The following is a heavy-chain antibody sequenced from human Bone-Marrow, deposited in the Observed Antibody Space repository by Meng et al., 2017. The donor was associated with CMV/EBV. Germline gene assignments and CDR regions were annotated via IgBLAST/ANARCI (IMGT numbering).Heavy chain of an antibody. CDR1: GFTFSSYW. CDR2: IKQDGSEK. J-gene: IGHJ5*02. D-gene: IGHD2-2*01. Sequence: ESLKISCAASGFTFSSYWMSWVRQAPGKGLEWVANIKQDGSEKYYVDSVKGRFTISRDNAKNSLYLQMNSLRAEDTAVYYCAREIRCSSTSCWDNWFDPWGQGTLVAVSS. V-gene: IGHV3-7*01. CDR3: AREIRCSSTSCWDNWFDP.